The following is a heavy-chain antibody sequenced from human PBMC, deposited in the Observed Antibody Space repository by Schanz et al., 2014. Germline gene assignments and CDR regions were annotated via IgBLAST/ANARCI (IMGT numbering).Heavy chain of an antibody. D-gene: IGHD6-13*01. J-gene: IGHJ4*02. CDR1: GYTFTAYG. CDR3: ARSGSSSWYLFDY. V-gene: IGHV1-18*01. Sequence: VQSVHSGTEVQKLGASVKVSCQTSGYTFTAYGINWVRQAPGQGLEWIGWISAQTGDTRYAQKMQGRVTMTRDVSSTTAFLELRSLRYDDTAVYYCARSGSSSWYLFDYWGQGTLVTVSS. CDR2: ISAQTGDT.